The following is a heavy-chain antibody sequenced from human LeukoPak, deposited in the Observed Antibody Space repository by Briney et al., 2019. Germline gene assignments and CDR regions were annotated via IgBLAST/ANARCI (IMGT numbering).Heavy chain of an antibody. CDR2: ISSSSSTI. Sequence: GGSLRLSCAVSGFTFSTYSMNWVRQAPGKGLEWVSYISSSSSTIYYADSVKGRFTISRDNAMDSLYLQMNSLRAEDTAVYYCARAPTKHDTFDIWGQGTVVTVSS. V-gene: IGHV3-48*01. CDR1: GFTFSTYS. CDR3: ARAPTKHDTFDI. J-gene: IGHJ3*02.